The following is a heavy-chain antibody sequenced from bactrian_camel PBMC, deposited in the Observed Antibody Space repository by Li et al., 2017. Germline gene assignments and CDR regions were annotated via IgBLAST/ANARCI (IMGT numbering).Heavy chain of an antibody. CDR3: AEDGQGARGCGH. J-gene: IGHJ4*01. CDR2: IHSGGGST. CDR1: GLTFSSYD. Sequence: VQLVESGGGLVQPGGSLKVSCAASGLTFSSYDMSWVRQAPGKGLEWVSIIHSGGGSTYYADFVKGRATISHDDAKNTIYLQMDSLEPWDTAVYYCAEDGQGARGCGHWSQGTQVTVS. V-gene: IGHV3S40*01. D-gene: IGHD1*01.